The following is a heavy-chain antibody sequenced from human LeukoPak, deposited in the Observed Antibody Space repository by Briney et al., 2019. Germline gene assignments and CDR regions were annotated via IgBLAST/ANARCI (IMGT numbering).Heavy chain of an antibody. D-gene: IGHD3-9*01. CDR1: GFTFSSYA. CDR3: ARGTLYDILTHVDY. V-gene: IGHV3-30-3*01. Sequence: PGGSLRLSCAASGFTFSSYAMHWVRQDPGKGLEWVAVISYDGSNKYYADSVKGRFTISRDNSKNALYLQMNSLRAEDTAVYYCARGTLYDILTHVDYWGQGTLVTVSS. CDR2: ISYDGSNK. J-gene: IGHJ4*02.